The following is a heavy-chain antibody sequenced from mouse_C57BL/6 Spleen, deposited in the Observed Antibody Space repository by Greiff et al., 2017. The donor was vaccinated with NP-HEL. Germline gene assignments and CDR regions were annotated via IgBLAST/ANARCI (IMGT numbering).Heavy chain of an antibody. CDR1: GYTFTDYY. V-gene: IGHV1-19*01. Sequence: VQLKESGPVLVKPGASVKMSCKASGYTFTDYYMNWVKQSHGKSLELIGVINPYNGGTSYNQKFKGKATLTVDKSSSTAYMELNSLTSEDSAVYYCASGDYYGSSPYYFDYWGQGTTLTVSS. CDR3: ASGDYYGSSPYYFDY. CDR2: INPYNGGT. D-gene: IGHD1-1*01. J-gene: IGHJ2*01.